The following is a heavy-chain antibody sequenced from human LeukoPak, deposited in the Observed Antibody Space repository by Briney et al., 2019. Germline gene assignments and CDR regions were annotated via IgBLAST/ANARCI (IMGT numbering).Heavy chain of an antibody. CDR2: IYYSGST. V-gene: IGHV4-59*01. CDR1: GGSTSSYY. J-gene: IGHJ5*02. D-gene: IGHD3-10*01. CDR3: ARDYSSDGGWFDP. Sequence: SQTLSLTCTVSGGSTSSYYCSWIRHPPGKGLEWIGYIYYSGSTNYNPSLKSRVTISVDTSKNQFSLKLSSVTAADTAVYYCARDYSSDGGWFDPWGQGTLVTVSS.